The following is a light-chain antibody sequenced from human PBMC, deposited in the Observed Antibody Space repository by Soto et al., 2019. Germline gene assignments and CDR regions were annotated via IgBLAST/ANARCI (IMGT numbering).Light chain of an antibody. J-gene: IGKJ3*01. Sequence: IVWKQYAWTLAGSPGERATLSCRASQSVRSNYLAWYQQKPGQAPRLLIYGASIRAAGIPDRFGGSGSGTDFTLTISRLQPKDCAVYYCQQYGDSPFIGPGTQVDIK. CDR1: QSVRSNY. CDR2: GAS. CDR3: QQYGDSPF. V-gene: IGKV3-20*01.